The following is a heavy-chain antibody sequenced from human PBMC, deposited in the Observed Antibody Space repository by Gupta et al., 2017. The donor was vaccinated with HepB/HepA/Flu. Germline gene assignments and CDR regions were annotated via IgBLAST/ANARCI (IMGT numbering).Heavy chain of an antibody. CDR1: GGTFSGYY. V-gene: IGHV4-34*01. CDR2: INRSGNN. CDR3: ARACGSDCHSDAFEI. J-gene: IGHJ3*02. D-gene: IGHD2-21*02. Sequence: LQLQQSCAGLLQPSETLSLTCAVYGGTFSGYYWSWIRQHPGKGLEWIGRINRSGNNNYNPSLKSRVTISVDTSRNQFSLKLSSATAADTAVYYCARACGSDCHSDAFEIWGQGTIVTVSS.